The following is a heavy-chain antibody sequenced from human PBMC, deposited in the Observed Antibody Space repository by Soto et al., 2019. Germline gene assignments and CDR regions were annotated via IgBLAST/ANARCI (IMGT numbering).Heavy chain of an antibody. Sequence: PGGSLRLSCAASGFTFSSYSMNWVRQAPGKGLEWVSYISSSSSTIYYADSVKGRFTISRDNAKNSLYLQMNSLRAEDTAVYYCAKMRYCSGGSCYGEFDYWGQGTLVTVSS. J-gene: IGHJ4*02. CDR1: GFTFSSYS. CDR3: AKMRYCSGGSCYGEFDY. V-gene: IGHV3-48*01. CDR2: ISSSSSTI. D-gene: IGHD2-15*01.